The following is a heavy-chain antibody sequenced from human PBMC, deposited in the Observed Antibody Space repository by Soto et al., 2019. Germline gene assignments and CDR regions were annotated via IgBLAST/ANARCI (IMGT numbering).Heavy chain of an antibody. CDR2: MNPNSGNT. Sequence: GASVKVSCKASGYTFTSYDVNWVRQATGQGLEWMGWMNPNSGNTGYAQKFQGRVTMTRNTSISTAYMELSNLRSEDTAVYYCARGYGSGSYHLYYFDYWGQGTLVTVSS. CDR1: GYTFTSYD. J-gene: IGHJ4*02. CDR3: ARGYGSGSYHLYYFDY. V-gene: IGHV1-8*01. D-gene: IGHD3-10*01.